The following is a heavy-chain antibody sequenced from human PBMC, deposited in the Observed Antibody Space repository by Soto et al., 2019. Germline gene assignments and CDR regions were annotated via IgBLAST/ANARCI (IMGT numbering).Heavy chain of an antibody. CDR1: GFTFSSYS. V-gene: IGHV3-21*01. J-gene: IGHJ4*02. CDR2: ISSSSSYI. D-gene: IGHD2-15*01. Sequence: EVQLVESGGGLVKPGGSLRLSCAASGFTFSSYSFNWVRQAPGKGLEWVSSISSSSSYIYYADSLKGRFTISRDNAKNSLYLQMNSLRVEDTAVYYCARAYCSGGSCYSGDLFDYWGQGTLVTVSS. CDR3: ARAYCSGGSCYSGDLFDY.